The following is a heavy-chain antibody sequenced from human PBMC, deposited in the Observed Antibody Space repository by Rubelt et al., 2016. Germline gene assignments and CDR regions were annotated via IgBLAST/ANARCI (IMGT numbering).Heavy chain of an antibody. V-gene: IGHV3-23*01. CDR1: GFTFSSYA. J-gene: IGHJ4*02. Sequence: EVQLLESGGGLVQPGGSLRLSCAASGFTFSSYAMSWVRQAPGKGLEWVSGISGSGGSTYYAGSVKGRITVSRDNARNTLFLQMNSLRAEDSAVYFCTRDVDYRIDYWGLGTLVTVSS. CDR2: ISGSGGST. D-gene: IGHD3/OR15-3a*01. CDR3: TRDVDYRIDY.